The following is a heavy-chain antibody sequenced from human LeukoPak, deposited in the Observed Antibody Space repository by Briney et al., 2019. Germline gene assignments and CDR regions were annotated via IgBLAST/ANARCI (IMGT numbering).Heavy chain of an antibody. CDR2: IYYSGST. J-gene: IGHJ4*02. Sequence: SETLSLTCTVSGGSISSYYWSWIRQPPGKGLEWIGYIYYSGSTNYNPSLKGRVTISVDTSKNQFSLKLSSVTAADTAVYYCAREGYCCGGSCYDYWGQGTLVTVSS. CDR1: GGSISSYY. V-gene: IGHV4-59*08. D-gene: IGHD2-15*01. CDR3: AREGYCCGGSCYDY.